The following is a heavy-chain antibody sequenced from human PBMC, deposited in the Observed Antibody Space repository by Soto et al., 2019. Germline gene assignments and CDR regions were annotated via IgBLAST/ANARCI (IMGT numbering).Heavy chain of an antibody. Sequence: ASVKVSCKASGYTFTSYGISWVRQAPGQGLEWMGWISAYNGSTNYAQKLQGRVTMTTDTSTSTAYMELRSLRSDATAVYYCASEPYYDSSGIYFDYWGQGTLVTVSS. CDR2: ISAYNGST. D-gene: IGHD3-22*01. J-gene: IGHJ4*01. CDR1: GYTFTSYG. V-gene: IGHV1-18*04. CDR3: ASEPYYDSSGIYFDY.